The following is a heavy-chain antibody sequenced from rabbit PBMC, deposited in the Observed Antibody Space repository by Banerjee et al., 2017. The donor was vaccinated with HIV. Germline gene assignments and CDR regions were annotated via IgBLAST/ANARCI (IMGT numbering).Heavy chain of an antibody. CDR3: ARDLDGVIGWNFGW. CDR1: GFSFSSSYW. Sequence: QSLEESGGDLVKPGASLTLTCIASGFSFSSSYWICWVRQAPGKGLEYIACIYAGSSGSTYYASWAKGRFTISKSSSTTVTLQMTSLTAADTATYFCARDLDGVIGWNFGWWGPGTLVTVS. V-gene: IGHV1S40*01. CDR2: IYAGSSGST. D-gene: IGHD1-1*01. J-gene: IGHJ4*01.